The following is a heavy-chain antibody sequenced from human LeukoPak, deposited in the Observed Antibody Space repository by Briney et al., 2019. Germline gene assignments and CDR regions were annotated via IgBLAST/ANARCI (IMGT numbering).Heavy chain of an antibody. V-gene: IGHV1-46*01. CDR2: LNPKGYIT. Sequence: ASVTLSSTASGYIFTMYYMHWVRQAPGQGLEWMGILNPKGYITGYSQRFQDTITITMDTSTISFYMELRSLTSDYTAVYYCSRDVASAGTFGDYWGQGTLVTVSS. CDR1: GYIFTMYY. J-gene: IGHJ4*02. D-gene: IGHD6-13*01. CDR3: SRDVASAGTFGDY.